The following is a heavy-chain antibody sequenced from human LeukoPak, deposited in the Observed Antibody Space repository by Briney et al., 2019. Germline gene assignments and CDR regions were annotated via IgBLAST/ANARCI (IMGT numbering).Heavy chain of an antibody. J-gene: IGHJ4*02. Sequence: ASVKVSFKASGYTFTNNYLHWVRQAPGQGLEWMGMIYPRDGSTSYAQNFQGRVTETRDTSTTTVHMELRGLRSEDTAVYYCARDQEGFDYWGQGTVVTVSS. V-gene: IGHV1-46*01. CDR3: ARDQEGFDY. CDR2: IYPRDGST. CDR1: GYTFTNNY.